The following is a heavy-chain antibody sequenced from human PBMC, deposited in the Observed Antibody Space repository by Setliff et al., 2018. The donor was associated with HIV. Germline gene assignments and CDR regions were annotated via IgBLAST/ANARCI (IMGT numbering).Heavy chain of an antibody. Sequence: PSETLSLTCTVSGDPLSSTSYYWGWIRQPPGKWLEWIGSIYYSGSTQYNPSLKSRVTISVDPSKNQFSLKLTSVTAADTAVYYCARDGPQTCGDYERYYFDYWGQGTLVTVSS. V-gene: IGHV4-39*07. D-gene: IGHD4-17*01. CDR1: GDPLSSTSYY. CDR3: ARDGPQTCGDYERYYFDY. J-gene: IGHJ4*02. CDR2: IYYSGST.